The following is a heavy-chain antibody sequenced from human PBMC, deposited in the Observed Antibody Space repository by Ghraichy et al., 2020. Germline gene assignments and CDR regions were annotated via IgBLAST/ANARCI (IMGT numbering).Heavy chain of an antibody. CDR3: AREQAYYDFWSGYYHWFDP. CDR2: ISSSNSTI. J-gene: IGHJ5*02. D-gene: IGHD3-3*01. CDR1: GFTFSSYS. V-gene: IGHV3-48*02. Sequence: GGSLRLSCAASGFTFSSYSMNWVRQAPGKGLEWVSYISSSNSTIYYADSVKGRFTISRDNAKNSLYLQMNSLRDEDTAVYYWAREQAYYDFWSGYYHWFDPWGQGTLVTVSS.